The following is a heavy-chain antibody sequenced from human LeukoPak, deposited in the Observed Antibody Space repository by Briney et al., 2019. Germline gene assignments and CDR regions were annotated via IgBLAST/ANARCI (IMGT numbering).Heavy chain of an antibody. V-gene: IGHV4-34*01. CDR2: INHSGST. CDR1: GGSFSGYY. J-gene: IGHJ4*02. D-gene: IGHD2-15*01. CDR3: ARGDPSRHCSGGSCYSVELWFDY. Sequence: SETLSLTCAVYGGSFSGYYWSWIRQSPGKGLGWIGEINHSGSTNYNPSLKSRVTISVDTSKNQFSLKLRSVTAADTAVYYCARGDPSRHCSGGSCYSVELWFDYWGQGTLVTVSS.